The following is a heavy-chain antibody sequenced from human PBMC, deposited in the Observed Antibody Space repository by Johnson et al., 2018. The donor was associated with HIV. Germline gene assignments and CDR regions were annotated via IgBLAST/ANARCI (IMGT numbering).Heavy chain of an antibody. CDR3: ARDPAIRWSEWDSSGYYSPEAVDI. V-gene: IGHV3-66*02. Sequence: EVQLVESGGGLVQPGGSLRLSCAASGFTVSSNYMSWVRQAPGKGLEWVSVIYSGGSTYYADSVKGRFTISRDNSKNTLYLQMNSLRAEDTAVYYCARDPAIRWSEWDSSGYYSPEAVDIWSQGTMVTVSS. CDR1: GFTVSSNY. CDR2: IYSGGST. J-gene: IGHJ3*02. D-gene: IGHD3-22*01.